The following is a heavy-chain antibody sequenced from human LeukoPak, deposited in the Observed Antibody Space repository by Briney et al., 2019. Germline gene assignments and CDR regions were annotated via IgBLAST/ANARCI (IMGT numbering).Heavy chain of an antibody. J-gene: IGHJ5*02. CDR3: ARPSLAGIAANWYADWFDP. CDR2: INPNSGGT. D-gene: IGHD6-13*01. CDR1: GYTFTGYY. Sequence: GASVKVSCKASGYTFTGYYMHWVRQAPGQGLEWMGRINPNSGGTNYAQKFQGRVTMTRDTSISTAYMELSRLRSDDTAVYYCARPSLAGIAANWYADWFDPWGQGTLVTVSS. V-gene: IGHV1-2*06.